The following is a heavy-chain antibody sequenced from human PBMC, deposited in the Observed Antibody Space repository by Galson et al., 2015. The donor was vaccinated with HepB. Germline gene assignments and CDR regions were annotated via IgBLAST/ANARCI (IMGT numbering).Heavy chain of an antibody. J-gene: IGHJ6*02. CDR2: IDPSDSYT. D-gene: IGHD3-22*01. Sequence: QSGAEVKKPGESLRISCKGSGYSFTSYWISWVRQMPGKGLEWMGRIDPSDSYTNYSPSFQGHVTISADKSISTAYLQWSSLKASDTAMYYCARRHYYDSSGYYYGMDVWGQGTTVTVSS. V-gene: IGHV5-10-1*01. CDR1: GYSFTSYW. CDR3: ARRHYYDSSGYYYGMDV.